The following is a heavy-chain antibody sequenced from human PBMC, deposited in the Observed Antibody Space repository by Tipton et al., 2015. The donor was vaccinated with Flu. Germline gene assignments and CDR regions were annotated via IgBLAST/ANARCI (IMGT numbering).Heavy chain of an antibody. Sequence: TLSLTCTVSGDSMRRDYFWGWIRQAPGKGPEWIGNIHYSGSPHYNPSLKSRVTISVDTSKNQFSLRVSSVTAADTAVYYCSRSTYYYGSGSSDYWGQGTLVAVSS. CDR1: GDSMRRDYF. J-gene: IGHJ4*02. D-gene: IGHD3-10*01. CDR2: IHYSGSP. V-gene: IGHV4-38-2*02. CDR3: SRSTYYYGSGSSDY.